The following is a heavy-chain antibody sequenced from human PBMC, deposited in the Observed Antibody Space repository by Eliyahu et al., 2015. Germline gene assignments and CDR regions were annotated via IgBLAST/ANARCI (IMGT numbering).Heavy chain of an antibody. CDR2: ISHDGSNK. CDR3: AKDVEWELLFYYTMDV. CDR1: GFSFXNFG. Sequence: QVQLVESGGXVVQPGRTLXLSXAAXGFSFXNFGMHWVRQAPGKGLEWVAVISHDGSNKYYADSVKGRFTIARDNSKNTLYLQMNGLRTEDTAVYYCAKDVEWELLFYYTMDVWGQGTTVTVSS. V-gene: IGHV3-30*18. D-gene: IGHD1-26*01. J-gene: IGHJ6*02.